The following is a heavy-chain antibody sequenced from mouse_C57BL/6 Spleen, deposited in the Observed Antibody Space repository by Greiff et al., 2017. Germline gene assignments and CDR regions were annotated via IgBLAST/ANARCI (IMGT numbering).Heavy chain of an antibody. J-gene: IGHJ3*01. D-gene: IGHD3-2*02. V-gene: IGHV1-69*01. CDR3: ARWTAQATLAY. Sequence: VQLQQPGAELVMPGASVKLSCKASGYTFTSYWMHWVKQRPGRGLEWIGEIDPSDSYTNYNQKFKGKSTLTVDKSSSTAYMQLSSLTSEDSAVYYCARWTAQATLAYWGQGTLVTVSA. CDR2: IDPSDSYT. CDR1: GYTFTSYW.